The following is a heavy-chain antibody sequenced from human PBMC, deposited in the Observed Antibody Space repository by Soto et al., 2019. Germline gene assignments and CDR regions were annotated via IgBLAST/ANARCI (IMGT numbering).Heavy chain of an antibody. D-gene: IGHD5-12*01. CDR1: GGTFSSYT. CDR3: AREVATTDYYYYMDV. V-gene: IGHV1-69*08. Sequence: QVQLVPSGAEVKKPGSSVKVSCKASGGTFSSYTISWVRQAPGQGLEWMGRIIPILGIANYAQKFQGRVTITADKSTSTAYMELSSLRSEDTAVYYCAREVATTDYYYYMDVWGKGTTVTVSS. J-gene: IGHJ6*03. CDR2: IIPILGIA.